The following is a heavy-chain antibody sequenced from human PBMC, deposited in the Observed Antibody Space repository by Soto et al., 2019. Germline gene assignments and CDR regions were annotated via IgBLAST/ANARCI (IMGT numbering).Heavy chain of an antibody. CDR1: GYSFTSYW. D-gene: IGHD6-19*01. V-gene: IGHV5-51*01. CDR3: ARGIVAGYYYYYGMDV. CDR2: IYPGDSDT. J-gene: IGHJ6*02. Sequence: LKISCKGSGYSFTSYWIGWVRQMPGKGLEWMGIIYPGDSDTRYSPSFQGQVTISADKSISTAYLQWSSLKASDTAMYYCARGIVAGYYYYYGMDVWGQGTTVTVSS.